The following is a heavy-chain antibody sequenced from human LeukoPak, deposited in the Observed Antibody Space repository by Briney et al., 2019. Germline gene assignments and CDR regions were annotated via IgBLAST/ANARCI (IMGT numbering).Heavy chain of an antibody. CDR2: IWYDGSNK. CDR3: AREGYGDFTFGY. J-gene: IGHJ4*02. Sequence: GGSLRLSCAASGFTFSSYGMHWVRQAPGKGLEWVAVIWYDGSNKYYADSVKGRFTIPRDNSKNTLYLQMNSLRAEDTAVYYCAREGYGDFTFGYWGQGTLVTVSS. D-gene: IGHD4-17*01. CDR1: GFTFSSYG. V-gene: IGHV3-33*01.